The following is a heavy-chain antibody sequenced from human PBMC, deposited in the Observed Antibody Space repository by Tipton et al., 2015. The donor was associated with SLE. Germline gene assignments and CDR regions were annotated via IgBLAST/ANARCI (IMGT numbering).Heavy chain of an antibody. D-gene: IGHD4-17*01. J-gene: IGHJ6*03. CDR3: ARGTDDYYYYYYMDV. CDR1: GGSVSSGSYY. V-gene: IGHV4-61*01. Sequence: GLVKPSETLSLICTVSGGSVSSGSYYWSWIRQPPGKGLEWIGYIYYTGSTNYNPSLKSRVTISVDTSKNQFSLKLSSVTAADTAVYYCARGTDDYYYYYYMDVWGKGTTVTVSS. CDR2: IYYTGST.